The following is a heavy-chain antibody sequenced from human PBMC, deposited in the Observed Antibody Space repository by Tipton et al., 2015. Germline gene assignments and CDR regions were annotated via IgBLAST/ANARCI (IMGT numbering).Heavy chain of an antibody. Sequence: LRLSCAVYGGSFSGYYWTWIRQPPGKGLEWIGEINHSGGTKYNPSLKSRVTMSVDTSKKQFSLKLDSVTAADTAVYYCARVGAGQLTSTPGGFDYWGQGTLVTVSS. CDR1: GGSFSGYY. V-gene: IGHV4-34*01. CDR3: ARVGAGQLTSTPGGFDY. J-gene: IGHJ4*02. D-gene: IGHD1-26*01. CDR2: INHSGGT.